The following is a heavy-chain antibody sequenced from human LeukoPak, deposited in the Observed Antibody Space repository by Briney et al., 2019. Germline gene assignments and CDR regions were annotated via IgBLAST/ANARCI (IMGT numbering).Heavy chain of an antibody. CDR1: GGSISSYY. D-gene: IGHD6-6*01. CDR2: IYYSGST. V-gene: IGHV4-59*01. J-gene: IGHJ6*03. Sequence: SETLSLTCTVSGGSISSYYWSWIRQPPGKGLEWIGYIYYSGSTNYNPSLKSRVTISVDTSKNQFSLKLSSVTAADTAVYYCARVYSSSSVRYYYYYYMDVWGKGTTVTVSS. CDR3: ARVYSSSSVRYYYYYYMDV.